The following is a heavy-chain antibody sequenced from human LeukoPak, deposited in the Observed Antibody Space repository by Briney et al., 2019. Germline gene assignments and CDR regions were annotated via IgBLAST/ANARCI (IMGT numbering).Heavy chain of an antibody. CDR1: GGSISSSSYY. D-gene: IGHD2/OR15-2a*01. CDR2: IYYSGST. Sequence: PSETLSLTCAAYGGSISSSSYYWGWIRQPPGKGLEWIGSIYYSGSTYYNPSLKSRVTISVDTSKNQFSLKLSSVTAADTAVYYCARNPGEYHYFFDYWGQGTLVTVSS. J-gene: IGHJ4*02. CDR3: ARNPGEYHYFFDY. V-gene: IGHV4-39*01.